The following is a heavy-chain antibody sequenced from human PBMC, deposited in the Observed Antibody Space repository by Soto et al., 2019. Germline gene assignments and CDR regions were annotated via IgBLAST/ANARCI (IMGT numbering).Heavy chain of an antibody. Sequence: EVQLLESGGGLVQPGGSLTLSCAASGFTFSSFAMHWVLQAPGKGLEWVSTISNSGGSTYYADSVKGRFTISRDNSKKTLSLYMNSLRADDTAVYYCARSKEEQLQRCWFDPWGQGTLVTVSS. J-gene: IGHJ5*02. CDR3: ARSKEEQLQRCWFDP. D-gene: IGHD6-13*01. CDR1: GFTFSSFA. V-gene: IGHV3-23*01. CDR2: ISNSGGST.